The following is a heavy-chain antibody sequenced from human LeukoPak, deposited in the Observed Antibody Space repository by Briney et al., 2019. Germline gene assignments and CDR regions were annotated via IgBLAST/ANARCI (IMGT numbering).Heavy chain of an antibody. V-gene: IGHV3-48*03. CDR1: GFTFSSYE. Sequence: GGSLRLPCAASGFTFSSYEMNWVRQAPGKGLEWVSYISSSGSTIYYADSVKGRFTISRDNAKKSLYLQMNSLRAEDTAVYYCARDGEYYDSSGYYQKDFDYWGQGTLVTVSS. J-gene: IGHJ4*02. D-gene: IGHD3-22*01. CDR3: ARDGEYYDSSGYYQKDFDY. CDR2: ISSSGSTI.